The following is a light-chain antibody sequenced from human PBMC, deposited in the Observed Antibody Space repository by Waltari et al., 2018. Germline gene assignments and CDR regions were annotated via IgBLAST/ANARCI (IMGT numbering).Light chain of an antibody. J-gene: IGKJ2*01. CDR2: GAS. CDR3: QQYNNWPPPGYT. Sequence: EIVMTQSPATLSVSPGERATLSCRASQSVSSNLAWYQQKPGQAPRLLIYGASTRATGIPARFRGSGSGTEFTLTISSLQSEDFAVYYCQQYNNWPPPGYTFGQGTKLEIK. CDR1: QSVSSN. V-gene: IGKV3-15*01.